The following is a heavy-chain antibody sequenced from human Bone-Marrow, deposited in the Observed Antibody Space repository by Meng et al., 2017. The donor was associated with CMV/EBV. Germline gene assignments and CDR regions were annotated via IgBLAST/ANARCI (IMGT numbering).Heavy chain of an antibody. V-gene: IGHV4-61*01. D-gene: IGHD2-2*02. CDR3: ARTYCNSTSSYRGYFQH. J-gene: IGHJ1*01. CDR2: IYYSGST. Sequence: SETLSLTCPLSGRSVSSGSYYCSWSRQPPGKGLEWIGYIYYSGSTNYKLTLKSRVTISVDTSKNQFSLKLSTVTAADTAVYYCARTYCNSTSSYRGYFQHWGQGTLVTVSS. CDR1: GRSVSSGSYY.